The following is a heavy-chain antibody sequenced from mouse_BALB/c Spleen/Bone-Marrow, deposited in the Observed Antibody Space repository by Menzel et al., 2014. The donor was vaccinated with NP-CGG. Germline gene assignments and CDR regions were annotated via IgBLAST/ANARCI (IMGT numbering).Heavy chain of an antibody. Sequence: EVMLVESGGGLVKPGGSLKLSCAASGFTFSSYAMSWVRQTPEKRLEWVASISSGGSTYYPGSVKGRFTISRDNARNILYLQMSSLRSEDTAMYYCARGYDGYYGFAYWGQGTLVTVSA. CDR2: ISSGGST. J-gene: IGHJ3*01. D-gene: IGHD2-3*01. V-gene: IGHV5-6-5*01. CDR3: ARGYDGYYGFAY. CDR1: GFTFSSYA.